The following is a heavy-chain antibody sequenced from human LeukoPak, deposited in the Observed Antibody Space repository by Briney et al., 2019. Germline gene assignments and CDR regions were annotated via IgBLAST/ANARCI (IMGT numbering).Heavy chain of an antibody. CDR1: GFSFDTYG. V-gene: IGHV3-23*01. D-gene: IGHD1-26*01. CDR2: ISASGVST. Sequence: GGSLRLSCASSGFSFDTYGMNWVRQAPGKGLEWVSAISASGVSTYYADSVKGRFTISRDSSRNTVYLQVNSLRAEDTAVYFCAKCRNTYSGSFFDHWGQGILVTVSS. CDR3: AKCRNTYSGSFFDH. J-gene: IGHJ4*02.